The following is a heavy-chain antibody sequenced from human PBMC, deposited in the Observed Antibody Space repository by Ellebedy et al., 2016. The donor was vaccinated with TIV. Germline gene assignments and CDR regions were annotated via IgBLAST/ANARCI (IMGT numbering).Heavy chain of an antibody. V-gene: IGHV3-48*04. D-gene: IGHD3-10*01. CDR3: ARDTYGSGSYSSD. J-gene: IGHJ4*02. CDR2: IRSSSSST. CDR1: GFTFTSYW. Sequence: GESLKISCAASGFTFTSYWMTLVRQAPGKGLEWVSYIRSSSSSTNYADSVKGRFNISIDNSKTSLYLRMNSLRAEDTAVYYCARDTYGSGSYSSDWGQGTLVTGYS.